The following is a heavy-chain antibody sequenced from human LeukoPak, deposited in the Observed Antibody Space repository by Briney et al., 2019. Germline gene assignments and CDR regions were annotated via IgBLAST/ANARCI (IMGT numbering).Heavy chain of an antibody. Sequence: SGGSLRLSCAASGFTISNAWMSWVRQPPGKGLEWVGRIKSKTDGGTTDYAAPVKGRFTISRDDSKNTLYLQMNSLKTEDTAVYYCTTDLSKARVKWELLPLTWFDPWGQGTLVTVSS. J-gene: IGHJ5*02. CDR3: TTDLSKARVKWELLPLTWFDP. D-gene: IGHD1-26*01. CDR2: IKSKTDGGTT. CDR1: GFTISNAW. V-gene: IGHV3-15*01.